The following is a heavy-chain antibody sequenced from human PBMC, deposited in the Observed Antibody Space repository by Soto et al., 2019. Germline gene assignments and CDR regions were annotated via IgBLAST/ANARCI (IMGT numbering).Heavy chain of an antibody. CDR3: VRDRRRSNSGIDP. V-gene: IGHV4-4*02. J-gene: IGHJ5*02. D-gene: IGHD3-10*01. Sequence: QVQLQESGPGLVRPSETLSLSCAVSGDSISSSNWWSWVRQPPGKGLQWIGDIYHSGITNYNPSLRGRVNISVQKSKNQFSLRLNSVTAADTAIYYCVRDRRRSNSGIDPWGQGTLVPVSS. CDR2: IYHSGIT. CDR1: GDSISSSNW.